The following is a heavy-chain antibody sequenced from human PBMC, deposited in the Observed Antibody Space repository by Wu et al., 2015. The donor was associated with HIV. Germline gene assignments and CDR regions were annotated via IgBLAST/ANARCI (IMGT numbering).Heavy chain of an antibody. CDR1: GYTFTGYY. D-gene: IGHD2-2*01. J-gene: IGHJ4*02. V-gene: IGHV1-2*02. Sequence: QVQLVQSGAEVKKPGASVKVSCKASGYTFTGYYMHWVRQAPGQGLEWMGWINPNSGGTNYAQKFQGRVTMTRDTSISTAYMELSRLRSDDTAVYYCARMGDIVVVPAAMSGFRIRAAAGTLLDYVGPGNAWSPSP. CDR3: ARMGDIVVVPAAMSGFRIRAAAGTLLDY. CDR2: INPNSGGT.